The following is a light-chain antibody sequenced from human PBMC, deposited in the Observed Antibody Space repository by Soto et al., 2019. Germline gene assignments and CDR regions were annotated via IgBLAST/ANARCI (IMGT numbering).Light chain of an antibody. J-gene: IGLJ2*01. CDR2: RNN. Sequence: QSVLTQPPSVSGAPGQRVTISCTGSTSNIGAGYDVHWYQQVPGTAPKLLIYRNNNRPSGVPDRFSGSKSGTSASLAITGLQAEDEADYYCQSYDSSLSGVVFGGGTKVTVL. CDR3: QSYDSSLSGVV. V-gene: IGLV1-40*01. CDR1: TSNIGAGYD.